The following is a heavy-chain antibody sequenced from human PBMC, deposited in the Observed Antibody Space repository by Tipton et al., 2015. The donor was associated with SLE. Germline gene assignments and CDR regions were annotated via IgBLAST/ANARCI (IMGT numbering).Heavy chain of an antibody. CDR3: ARVPYSSCWTRWSFDI. J-gene: IGHJ3*02. Sequence: TLSLTCAIYGGSFSGYYWSWNRQPPGKGLEWSGEINHNGSTNYNPSLKSRVTISVDTSKNQFSLKLSSVTAADTAVYYCARVPYSSCWTRWSFDILGQVTMVTVSS. CDR2: INHNGST. D-gene: IGHD6-19*01. CDR1: GGSFSGYY. V-gene: IGHV4-34*01.